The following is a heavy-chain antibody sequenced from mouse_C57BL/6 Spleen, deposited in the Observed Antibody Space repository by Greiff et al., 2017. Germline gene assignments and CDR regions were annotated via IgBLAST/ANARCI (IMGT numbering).Heavy chain of an antibody. CDR3: AMGHYYGSSFAY. CDR1: GYTFTSYW. D-gene: IGHD1-1*01. CDR2: IYPSDSET. Sequence: QVQLQQPGAELVRPGSSVKLSCKASGYTFTSYWMVWVKQRPGQGLEWIGNIYPSDSETHYNQKFKDKATLTVDKSSSTAYMQLSSLTSEDSAVYYCAMGHYYGSSFAYWGQGTLVTVSA. J-gene: IGHJ3*01. V-gene: IGHV1-61*01.